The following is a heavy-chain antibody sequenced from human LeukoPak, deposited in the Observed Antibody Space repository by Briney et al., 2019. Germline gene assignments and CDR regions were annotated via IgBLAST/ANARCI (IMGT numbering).Heavy chain of an antibody. Sequence: GGSLRLSCAASGFIVSSKYMSWVRQAPGKGLEWLSVIHDGDGTYYADSVKARFTISRDNSKNTLHLQMNSLRAEDTAVYYCARLATSTGSYVDYWGQGTLVTASS. CDR2: IHDGDGT. CDR3: ARLATSTGSYVDY. V-gene: IGHV3-53*01. CDR1: GFIVSSKY. D-gene: IGHD1-26*01. J-gene: IGHJ4*02.